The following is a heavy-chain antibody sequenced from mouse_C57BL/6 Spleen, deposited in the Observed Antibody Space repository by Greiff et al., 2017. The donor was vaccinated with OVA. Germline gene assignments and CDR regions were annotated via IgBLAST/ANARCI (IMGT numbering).Heavy chain of an antibody. J-gene: IGHJ3*01. V-gene: IGHV1-82*01. Sequence: QVQLKESGPELVKPGASVKISCKASGSAFSSSWMNWVKQGPGRGLGWIGRLYPGNGVTNYNGKFKGKATLTADKSSSTAYMQLSSLTSEDSAVYFCAREVYYGNSFAYWGQGTLVTVSA. CDR3: AREVYYGNSFAY. D-gene: IGHD2-1*01. CDR2: LYPGNGVT. CDR1: GSAFSSSW.